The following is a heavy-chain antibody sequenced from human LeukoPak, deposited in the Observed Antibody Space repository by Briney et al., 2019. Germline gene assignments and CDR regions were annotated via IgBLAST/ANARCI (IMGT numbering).Heavy chain of an antibody. Sequence: QPGGSLRLSCAASGLPVSRNYMSCVRQAPGKGLVGVSDLYSGGSTYYADSVKGRFTISRDNTKNTLYLQMNSLRAEDTAVYYCARDKDYGDYGSPAGGYYYMDVWGKGTTVTVSS. CDR2: LYSGGST. D-gene: IGHD4-17*01. CDR3: ARDKDYGDYGSPAGGYYYMDV. J-gene: IGHJ6*03. CDR1: GLPVSRNY. V-gene: IGHV3-53*01.